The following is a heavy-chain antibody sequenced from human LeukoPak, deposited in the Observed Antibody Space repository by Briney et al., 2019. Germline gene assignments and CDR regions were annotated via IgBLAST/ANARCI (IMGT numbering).Heavy chain of an antibody. CDR3: ARDKSPIRSRSGSESSPLDN. J-gene: IGHJ4*02. D-gene: IGHD6-19*01. CDR1: GDTFTYYG. V-gene: IGHV1-18*04. Sequence: GVSVKVSCKTSGDTFTYYGINWVRQAPGQGLEWMGWISGYNGNTKYAQKFQGRVTMTTDTFTNTAYMELRSLRSDDTAMYYCARDKSPIRSRSGSESSPLDNWGQGTLVFVSS. CDR2: ISGYNGNT.